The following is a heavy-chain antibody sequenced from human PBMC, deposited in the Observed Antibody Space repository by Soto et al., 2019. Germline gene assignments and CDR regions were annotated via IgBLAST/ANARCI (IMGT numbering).Heavy chain of an antibody. J-gene: IGHJ6*02. CDR2: ISAYNGNT. CDR3: ARASLSSIAARYYYYGMDV. V-gene: IGHV1-18*01. Sequence: ASVKVSCKASGYTFTSYGISWVRQAPGQGLEWMGWISAYNGNTNYAQKLQGRVTMTTDTSTSTAYMELRSLRSDDTAVYYCARASLSSIAARYYYYGMDVWGQGTTVTVSS. CDR1: GYTFTSYG. D-gene: IGHD6-6*01.